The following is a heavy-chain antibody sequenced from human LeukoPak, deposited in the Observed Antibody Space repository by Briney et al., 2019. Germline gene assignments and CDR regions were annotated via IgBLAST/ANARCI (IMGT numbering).Heavy chain of an antibody. Sequence: ASETLSLTCTVSGGSISSYYWSWIRQPPGKGLEWIGRIYTSGSTNYNPSLKSRVTMSVDTSKNQFSLKLSSVTAADTAVYYCARDFPQYYDSRGFNWFDPWGQGTLVTVSS. CDR3: ARDFPQYYDSRGFNWFDP. J-gene: IGHJ5*02. V-gene: IGHV4-4*07. CDR1: GGSISSYY. D-gene: IGHD3-22*01. CDR2: IYTSGST.